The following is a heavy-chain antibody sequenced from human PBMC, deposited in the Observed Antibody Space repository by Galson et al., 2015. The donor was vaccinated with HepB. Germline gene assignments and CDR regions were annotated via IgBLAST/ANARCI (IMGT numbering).Heavy chain of an antibody. V-gene: IGHV5-10-1*01. Sequence: QSGAEVKKPGEPLRISCKGSGYSFTSYWISWVRQMPGKGLEWMGRIDPSDSYTNYSPSFQGHVTISADKSISPAYLQWSSLKASDTAMYYCARPPGPYSTSCKDSWGQGPRVTVSS. J-gene: IGHJ4*02. CDR1: GYSFTSYW. CDR2: IDPSDSYT. D-gene: IGHD6-6*01. CDR3: ARPPGPYSTSCKDS.